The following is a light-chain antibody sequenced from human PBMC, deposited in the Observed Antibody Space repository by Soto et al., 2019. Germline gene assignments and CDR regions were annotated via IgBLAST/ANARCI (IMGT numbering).Light chain of an antibody. Sequence: QSVLTHPASVSGSPGLSITICCTGTGSDVGGYDYVSWYQHHPGKAPKVMIYEVTNRPSGVSNRFSGSKSGNTASLTISGLLAEDEADYYCSSYTSSSTYVFGTGTKVTVL. CDR2: EVT. V-gene: IGLV2-14*01. CDR1: GSDVGGYDY. J-gene: IGLJ1*01. CDR3: SSYTSSSTYV.